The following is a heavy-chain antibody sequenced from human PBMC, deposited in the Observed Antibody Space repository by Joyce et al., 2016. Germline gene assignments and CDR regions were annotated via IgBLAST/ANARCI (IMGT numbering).Heavy chain of an antibody. D-gene: IGHD6-19*01. V-gene: IGHV1-3*01. CDR2: INGGNGNT. CDR3: AGSVADSLYFDY. Sequence: QVQLVQSGAEVKKPGASVRVSCKCSGYIFTSVAVHWVRQAPGQRPEWMGWINGGNGNTRYAPNVQGRFTITRDTSAYTAYMELSSLRSEDASVYYCAGSVADSLYFDYWGQGTLVTVSS. CDR1: GYIFTSVA. J-gene: IGHJ4*02.